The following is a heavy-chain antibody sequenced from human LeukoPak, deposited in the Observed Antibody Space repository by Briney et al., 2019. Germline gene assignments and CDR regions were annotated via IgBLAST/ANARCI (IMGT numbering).Heavy chain of an antibody. V-gene: IGHV5-51*01. CDR2: IYPGDSDT. D-gene: IGHD3-22*01. CDR3: ARRRYYDSSGYPPATYFDY. J-gene: IGHJ4*02. Sequence: GASLQISCKGSGYIFTSYWIGWVRPLPGKGLEWMGIIYPGDSDTRYSPSFQGQVTISADKSISTAYLQWSSLKASDTAMYYCARRRYYDSSGYPPATYFDYWGQGTLVTVSS. CDR1: GYIFTSYW.